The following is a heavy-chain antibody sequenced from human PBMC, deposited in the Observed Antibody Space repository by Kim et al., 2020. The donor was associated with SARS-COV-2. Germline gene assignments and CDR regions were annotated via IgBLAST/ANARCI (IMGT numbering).Heavy chain of an antibody. J-gene: IGHJ5*02. D-gene: IGHD3-10*01. CDR3: ARLYT. V-gene: IGHV3-21*01. Sequence: ISSSSNYIYYADSVKGRFTISRDNAKNSLYLQMNSLRGEDTAVYYCARLYTWGQGTLVTVSS. CDR2: ISSSSNYI.